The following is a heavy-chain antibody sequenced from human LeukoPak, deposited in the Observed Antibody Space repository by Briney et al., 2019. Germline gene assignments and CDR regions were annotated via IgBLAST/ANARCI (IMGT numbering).Heavy chain of an antibody. CDR3: ARAAAVDVQLVIDY. J-gene: IGHJ4*02. V-gene: IGHV3-30*03. CDR2: ISYDGSNR. CDR1: RFTFSSYG. Sequence: PGGSLRLSCAASRFTFSSYGIHWVRQAPGKGLEWVAVISYDGSNRYYADSVKGRFTISRDNSKNTLYLQMNSLKVEDTAVYYCARAAAVDVQLVIDYWGQGTLVTVSS. D-gene: IGHD6-13*01.